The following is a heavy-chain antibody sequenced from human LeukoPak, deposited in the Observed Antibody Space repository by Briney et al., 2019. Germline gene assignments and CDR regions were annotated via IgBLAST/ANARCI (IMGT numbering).Heavy chain of an antibody. CDR1: GYSFTSYF. V-gene: IGHV1-46*01. CDR3: ARDATLDY. J-gene: IGHJ4*02. CDR2: INPSGGST. Sequence: GASVKVSCKASGYSFTSYFIHWGRQAPGQGLEWMGIINPSGGSTSSSQKFQGRVTMTRDTSTNTVYLELSSLRSDDTAVYYCARDATLDYWGQGTLVTVSS.